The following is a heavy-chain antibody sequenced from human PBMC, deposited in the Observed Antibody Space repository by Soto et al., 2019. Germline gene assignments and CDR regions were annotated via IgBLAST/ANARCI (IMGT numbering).Heavy chain of an antibody. J-gene: IGHJ6*02. Sequence: PSETLSLTCAVYGGSFSGYYWSWIRQPPGKGLEWIGEINHSGSTNYNPSLKSRVTISVDTSRNQFSLKLSSVTAADTAVYYCASTFYCSSTSCYGNYCYYYGMDVWGQGTTVTVSS. CDR3: ASTFYCSSTSCYGNYCYYYGMDV. CDR2: INHSGST. V-gene: IGHV4-34*01. D-gene: IGHD2-2*01. CDR1: GGSFSGYY.